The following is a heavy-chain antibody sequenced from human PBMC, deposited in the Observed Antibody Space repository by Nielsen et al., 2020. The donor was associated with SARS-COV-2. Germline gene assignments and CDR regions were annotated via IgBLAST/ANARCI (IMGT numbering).Heavy chain of an antibody. J-gene: IGHJ6*03. D-gene: IGHD2-2*01. Sequence: WIRQPPGKGLEWIGYIYYSGSTNYNPSLKSRVTISVDTSKNQFSLKLSSVTAADTAVYYCAREGYHPRGYYYYYYYMDVWGKGTTVTVSS. CDR3: AREGYHPRGYYYYYYYMDV. CDR2: IYYSGST. V-gene: IGHV4-59*01.